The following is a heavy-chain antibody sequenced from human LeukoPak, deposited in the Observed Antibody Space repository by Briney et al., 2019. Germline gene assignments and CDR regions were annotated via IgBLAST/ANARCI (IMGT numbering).Heavy chain of an antibody. D-gene: IGHD6-19*01. J-gene: IGHJ5*02. CDR2: IYYSGTT. V-gene: IGHV4-39*01. Sequence: SETLSLTCTVSGGSIRSGGYYWGWIRQPPGKGLEWIGTIYYSGTTYYNPSLKSRVTISVDTSKNQFSLKLSSVTAADTAVCYCVTVADAVSWFDPWGQGTLVTVSS. CDR3: VTVADAVSWFDP. CDR1: GGSIRSGGYY.